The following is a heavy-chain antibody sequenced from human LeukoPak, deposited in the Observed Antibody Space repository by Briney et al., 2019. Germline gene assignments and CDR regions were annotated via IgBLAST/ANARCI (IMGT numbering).Heavy chain of an antibody. J-gene: IGHJ4*02. Sequence: SETLSLTCAVSGASISSYYWSWIRQPPGKGLEWIGCLYFTENTNYNPSLKSRVTISADTSKNQFSLKLNSVTAADTAVYYCARLLASYSSGWPYYFDYWGQGILVTVSS. V-gene: IGHV4-59*08. CDR3: ARLLASYSSGWPYYFDY. CDR1: GASISSYY. CDR2: LYFTENT. D-gene: IGHD6-19*01.